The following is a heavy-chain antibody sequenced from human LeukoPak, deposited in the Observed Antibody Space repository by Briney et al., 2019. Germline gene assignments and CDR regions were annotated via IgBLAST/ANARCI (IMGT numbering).Heavy chain of an antibody. CDR1: GFTFSSYA. CDR2: FSGSGDNT. Sequence: GGSLRLSCAASGFTFSSYAMSWVRQAPGKGLEWVSAFSGSGDNTYYADSVKGRFTISRDNSKNTLYLQMNSLRAEDTAVYYCAKCPYYYYMDVWGKGTTVTVSS. CDR3: AKCPYYYYMDV. J-gene: IGHJ6*03. V-gene: IGHV3-23*01.